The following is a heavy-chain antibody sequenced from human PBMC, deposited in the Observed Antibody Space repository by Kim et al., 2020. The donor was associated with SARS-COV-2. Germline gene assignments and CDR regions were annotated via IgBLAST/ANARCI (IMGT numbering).Heavy chain of an antibody. D-gene: IGHD5-12*01. CDR2: IDPSDSYT. V-gene: IGHV5-10-1*01. CDR3: ASSIRWLQFNVGLGYYDMDV. Sequence: GESLKISCKGSGYSFTSYWISWVRQMPGKGLEWMGRIDPSDSYTNYSTSFQGHVTISADKSISTAYLQWSSLKASDTAMYYCASSIRWLQFNVGLGYYDMDVWGQGTTVTVSS. J-gene: IGHJ6*02. CDR1: GYSFTSYW.